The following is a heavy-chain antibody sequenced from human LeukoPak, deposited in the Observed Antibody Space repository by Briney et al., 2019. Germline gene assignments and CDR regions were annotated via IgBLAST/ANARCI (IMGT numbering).Heavy chain of an antibody. CDR3: ARHFTIAAHFDY. CDR2: IYYSGST. CDR1: GGSISSGDYY. V-gene: IGHV4-61*08. J-gene: IGHJ4*02. Sequence: PSETLSLTCTVSGGSISSGDYYWSWIRQPPGKGLEWIGYIYYSGSTNYNPSLKSRVTISVDTSKNQFSLKLSSVTAADTAVYYCARHFTIAAHFDYWGQGTPVTVSS. D-gene: IGHD6-13*01.